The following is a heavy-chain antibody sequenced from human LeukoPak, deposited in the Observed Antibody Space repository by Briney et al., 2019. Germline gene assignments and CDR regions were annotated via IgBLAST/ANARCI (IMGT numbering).Heavy chain of an antibody. D-gene: IGHD2-8*01. Sequence: GGSLRLSCAASGFTFSSFTMNWVRQAPGKGLEWVSSISSTSTYLHYADSVKGRFTISRDNAKNSLYLQMNSLRAEDTAVYYCAKRGCDTNGCPYYFDYWGQGTLVTVSS. CDR2: ISSTSTYL. J-gene: IGHJ4*02. CDR1: GFTFSSFT. CDR3: AKRGCDTNGCPYYFDY. V-gene: IGHV3-21*04.